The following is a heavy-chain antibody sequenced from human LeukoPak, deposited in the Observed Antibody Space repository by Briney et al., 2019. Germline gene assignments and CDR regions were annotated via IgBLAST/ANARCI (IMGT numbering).Heavy chain of an antibody. CDR3: ARDLLEIAADSYFDY. Sequence: GGALRLSCAASGCTFRSYEMNWVRHAPGKGLEGVSYISISCGTTYYADSVKGRFTISPENTTNSLYLKMNTLRAEDKAVYYCARDLLEIAADSYFDYWGQGTLVTVSS. J-gene: IGHJ4*02. D-gene: IGHD6-13*01. CDR1: GCTFRSYE. CDR2: ISISCGTT. V-gene: IGHV3-48*03.